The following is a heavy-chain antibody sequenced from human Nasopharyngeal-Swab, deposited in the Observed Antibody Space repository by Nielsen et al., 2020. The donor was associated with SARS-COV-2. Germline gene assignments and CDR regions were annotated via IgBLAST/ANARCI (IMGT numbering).Heavy chain of an antibody. Sequence: GESLKISCAASGLTFSGHWMHWVRQAPGKGLEWVAVISYDGSNKYYADSVKGRFTISRDNSKNTLYLQMNSLRAEDTAVYYCARDCGGDCYYFDYWGQGTLVTVSS. CDR1: GLTFSGHW. CDR2: ISYDGSNK. CDR3: ARDCGGDCYYFDY. J-gene: IGHJ4*02. D-gene: IGHD2-21*02. V-gene: IGHV3-30-3*01.